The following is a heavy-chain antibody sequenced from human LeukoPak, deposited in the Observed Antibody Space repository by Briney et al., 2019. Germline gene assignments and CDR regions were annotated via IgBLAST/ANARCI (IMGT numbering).Heavy chain of an antibody. J-gene: IGHJ3*02. D-gene: IGHD3-22*01. CDR3: AKRMISMIVVVNDAFGI. V-gene: IGHV3-23*01. Sequence: PGGSLRLSCAASGFTFSSYAMSWVRQAPGKGLEWVSAISGSGGSTYYADSVKGRFTISRDNSKNTLYLQMNSLRAEDTAVYYCAKRMISMIVVVNDAFGIWGQGTMVTVSS. CDR2: ISGSGGST. CDR1: GFTFSSYA.